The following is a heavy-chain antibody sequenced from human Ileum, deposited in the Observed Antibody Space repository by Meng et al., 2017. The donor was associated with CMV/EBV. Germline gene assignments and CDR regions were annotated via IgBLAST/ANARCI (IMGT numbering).Heavy chain of an antibody. V-gene: IGHV2-5*01. Sequence: LTCTFSGFSLSTSGVGVGWIRQSPGKALEWLALISWNDDKRYSPSLKSRLTITKDTSKNQVVLTMTNMGPVDTATYYCAHRRTMLFDYWGQGTLVTVSS. CDR1: GFSLSTSGVG. CDR3: AHRRTMLFDY. CDR2: ISWNDDK. D-gene: IGHD2-8*01. J-gene: IGHJ4*02.